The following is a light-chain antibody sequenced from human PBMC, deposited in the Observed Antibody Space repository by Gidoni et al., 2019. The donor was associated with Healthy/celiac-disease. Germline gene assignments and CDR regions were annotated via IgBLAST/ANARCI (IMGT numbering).Light chain of an antibody. CDR2: GAS. J-gene: IGKJ1*01. V-gene: IGKV3-15*01. CDR3: QKYNNWPPWT. CDR1: QSVSSN. Sequence: EIVMTQSPATLSVSPGERATLSCRASQSVSSNLAWYQQKPGQAPRLLIYGASTRATGIPARFSGSGSGTEFTLTISRLQSEDLAVYYCQKYNNWPPWTVGQXTKVEIK.